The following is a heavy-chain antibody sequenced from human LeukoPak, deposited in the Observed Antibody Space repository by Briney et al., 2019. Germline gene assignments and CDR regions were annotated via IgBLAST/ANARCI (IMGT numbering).Heavy chain of an antibody. CDR2: ISDSSSTI. Sequence: GGSLRLSCAASRFTFSTYSMNWVRQAPGKGLEWVSHISDSSSTIYYADSVKGRFTISRDNAKNSLYLQMNSLRDEDTAVYYCARDGRWELLPFGMDVWGQGTTVIVSS. V-gene: IGHV3-48*02. CDR1: RFTFSTYS. CDR3: ARDGRWELLPFGMDV. D-gene: IGHD1-26*01. J-gene: IGHJ6*02.